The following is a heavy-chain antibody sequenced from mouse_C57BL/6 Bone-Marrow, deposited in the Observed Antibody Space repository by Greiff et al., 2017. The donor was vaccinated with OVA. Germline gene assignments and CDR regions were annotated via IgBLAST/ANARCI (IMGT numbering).Heavy chain of an antibody. V-gene: IGHV1-19*01. CDR3: AREYYGSSYLYWYFDV. J-gene: IGHJ1*03. CDR1: GYTFTDYY. D-gene: IGHD1-1*01. Sequence: SGPVLVKPGASVKMSCKASGYTFTDYYMNWVKQSHGKSLEWIGVINPYNGGTSYNQKFKGKATLTVDKSSSTAYMELNSLTSEDSAVYYCAREYYGSSYLYWYFDVWGTGTTVTVSS. CDR2: INPYNGGT.